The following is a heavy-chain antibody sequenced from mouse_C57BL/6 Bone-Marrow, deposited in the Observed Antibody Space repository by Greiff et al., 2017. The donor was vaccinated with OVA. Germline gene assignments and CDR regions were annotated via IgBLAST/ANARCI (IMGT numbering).Heavy chain of an antibody. V-gene: IGHV10-1*01. CDR3: VRQFYYYGSGYFDV. Sequence: EVKVVESGGGLVQPKGSLKLSCAASGFSFNTYAMNWVRQAPGKGLEWVARIRSKSNNYATYYADSVKDRFTISRDDSESMLYLQMNNLKTEDTAMYYCVRQFYYYGSGYFDVWGTGTTVTVSS. CDR1: GFSFNTYA. J-gene: IGHJ1*03. D-gene: IGHD1-1*01. CDR2: IRSKSNNYAT.